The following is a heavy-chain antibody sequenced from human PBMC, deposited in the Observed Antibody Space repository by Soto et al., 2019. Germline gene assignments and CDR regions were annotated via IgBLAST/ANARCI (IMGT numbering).Heavy chain of an antibody. V-gene: IGHV3-23*01. CDR2: ISGSDDST. Sequence: EVQLLESGGGLVQPGESLRLSCAASGFTCSSYAMSWVRQAPGKGLEWVSVISGSDDSTYYADSVKGRFTISRDNSKNTLYLQMNSLRAEDTAGYYCAKRRSSSTFGYWGQGTLVTVSS. CDR3: AKRRSSSTFGY. CDR1: GFTCSSYA. J-gene: IGHJ4*02. D-gene: IGHD6-6*01.